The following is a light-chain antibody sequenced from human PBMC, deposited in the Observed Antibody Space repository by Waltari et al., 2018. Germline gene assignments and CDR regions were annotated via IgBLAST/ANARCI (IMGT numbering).Light chain of an antibody. V-gene: IGKV1-9*01. CDR3: QQLYSYPCT. CDR1: QGIYSY. J-gene: IGKJ3*01. CDR2: AAS. Sequence: DIQLTQSPSFLSASVGARVTLTYRATQGIYSYLAWYQQKPGKAPNLLMYAASTLQTGVPSRFSGSGSVTEFTLTISSLQPEDFATYYCQQLYSYPCTFGPGTKVDIK.